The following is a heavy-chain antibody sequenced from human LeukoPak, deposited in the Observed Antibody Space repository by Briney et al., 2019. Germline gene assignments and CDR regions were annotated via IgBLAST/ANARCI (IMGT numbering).Heavy chain of an antibody. D-gene: IGHD3-10*01. J-gene: IGHJ4*02. V-gene: IGHV3-9*01. CDR2: ISWNSGSI. CDR3: AKDIFGSGSYYTGGFDY. CDR1: GFTFDDYA. Sequence: GRSLRLSCAASGFTFDDYAMHWVRQAPGKGLEWVSGISWNSGSIGCADSVKGRFTISRDNAKNSLYLQMNSLRAEDTALYYCAKDIFGSGSYYTGGFDYWGQGTLVTVSS.